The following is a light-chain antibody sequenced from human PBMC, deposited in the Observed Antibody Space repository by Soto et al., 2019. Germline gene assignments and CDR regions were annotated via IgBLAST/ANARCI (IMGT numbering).Light chain of an antibody. CDR2: DDD. Sequence: SYELTQPPSVSVAPGQTARITCGGNDIARKTVHWYQQKPGQAPVLVVYDDDERSSGIPERFSGSNSGNTATLTISRVEAGDEADYYCQVWDISSDHHVFGTGTKVTVL. J-gene: IGLJ1*01. V-gene: IGLV3-21*02. CDR3: QVWDISSDHHV. CDR1: DIARKT.